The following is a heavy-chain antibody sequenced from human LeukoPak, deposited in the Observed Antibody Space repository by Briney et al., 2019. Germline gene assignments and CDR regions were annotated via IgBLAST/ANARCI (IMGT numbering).Heavy chain of an antibody. Sequence: GRSLRPSCAVARFTFSVRGITCVRQPPRKLREGDSTIPSSGNDIYYADQGKGRFTSSRDNAKNSVYLEVNSLPADDTAVYYCARDGSGWSRDVWGQGTTVTVSS. CDR2: IPSSGNDI. CDR3: ARDGSGWSRDV. J-gene: IGHJ6*02. V-gene: IGHV3-21*01. D-gene: IGHD6-19*01. CDR1: RFTFSVRG.